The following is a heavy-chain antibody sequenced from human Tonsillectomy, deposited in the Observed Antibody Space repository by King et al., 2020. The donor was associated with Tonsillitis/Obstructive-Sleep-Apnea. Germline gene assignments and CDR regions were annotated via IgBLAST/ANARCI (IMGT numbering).Heavy chain of an antibody. Sequence: EVQLVESGGLLVQPGGSLRLSCAASGFTFSTYWMSWVRQAPGKGLEWVANIKLDGSEKYYVDSVKGRFTISRDNAKNSLYLQMNSLRAEDTAVYYCARDLSSTSSPLDYWGQGTLVTVSS. J-gene: IGHJ4*02. D-gene: IGHD2-2*01. CDR2: IKLDGSEK. CDR1: GFTFSTYW. CDR3: ARDLSSTSSPLDY. V-gene: IGHV3-7*04.